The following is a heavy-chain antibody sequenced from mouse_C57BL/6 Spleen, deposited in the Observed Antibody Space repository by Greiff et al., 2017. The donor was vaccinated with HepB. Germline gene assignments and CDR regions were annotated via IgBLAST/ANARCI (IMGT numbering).Heavy chain of an antibody. CDR3: ARGLLVYAMDY. CDR2: ISYSGST. CDR1: GYSITSGYD. V-gene: IGHV3-1*01. J-gene: IGHJ4*01. Sequence: DVKLVESGPGMVKPSQSLSLTCTVTGYSITSGYDWHWIRHFPGNKLEWMGYISYSGSTNYNPSLKSRISITHDTSKNHFFLKLNSVTTEDTATYYCARGLLVYAMDYWGQGTSVTVSS. D-gene: IGHD1-2*01.